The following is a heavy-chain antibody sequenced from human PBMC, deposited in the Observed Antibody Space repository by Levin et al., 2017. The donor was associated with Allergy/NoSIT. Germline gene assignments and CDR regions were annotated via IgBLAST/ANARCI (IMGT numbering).Heavy chain of an antibody. J-gene: IGHJ6*02. V-gene: IGHV1-69*13. CDR3: ARDKEQQWLLWGDYYYYGMDV. CDR2: IIPIFGTA. D-gene: IGHD6-19*01. CDR1: GGTFSSYA. Sequence: ASVKVSCKASGGTFSSYAISWVRQAPGQGLEWMGGIIPIFGTANYAQKFQGRVTITADESTSTAYMELSSLRSEDTAVYYCARDKEQQWLLWGDYYYYGMDVWGQGTTVTVSS.